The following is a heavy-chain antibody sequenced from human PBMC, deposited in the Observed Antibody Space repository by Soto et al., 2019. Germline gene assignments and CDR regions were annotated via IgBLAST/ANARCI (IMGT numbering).Heavy chain of an antibody. CDR1: GYTFSGYN. CDR2: INPNSGGT. CDR3: ARDLLWSAQKPIDF. J-gene: IGHJ4*02. D-gene: IGHD2-21*01. Sequence: VASVKVSCKASGYTFSGYNMHWVRQAPGQGLEWMGWINPNSGGTNSARKFQGRVTMTRDTSIGTAYMELTNLTSDDTAVYFCARDLLWSAQKPIDFWGQGTLVTVSS. V-gene: IGHV1-2*02.